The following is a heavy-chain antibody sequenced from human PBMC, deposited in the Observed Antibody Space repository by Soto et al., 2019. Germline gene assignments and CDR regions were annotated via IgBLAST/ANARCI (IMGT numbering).Heavy chain of an antibody. V-gene: IGHV4-59*08. D-gene: IGHD3-10*01. Sequence: SETLSLTCTVSGGSISSYYWSWIRQPPGKGLEWIGYIYYSGSTNYNPSLKSRVTISVDTSKNQFSLKLSSVTAADTAVYYCARLPSGSYYGFDYWGQGTLVTVSS. CDR1: GGSISSYY. CDR2: IYYSGST. CDR3: ARLPSGSYYGFDY. J-gene: IGHJ4*02.